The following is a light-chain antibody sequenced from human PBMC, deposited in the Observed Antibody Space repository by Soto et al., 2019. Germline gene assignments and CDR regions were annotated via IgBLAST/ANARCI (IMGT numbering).Light chain of an antibody. J-gene: IGKJ1*01. CDR1: QSISSY. Sequence: DIQMTQSPSSLSASVGDRVTITCRANQSISSYLNWYQQKPGKAPKLLIYAASSLQSGVPSRFSGSGSGTGFTLTISSLQPEDFATYYCQQSYNTPRTFGQGTKVEIK. CDR3: QQSYNTPRT. V-gene: IGKV1-39*01. CDR2: AAS.